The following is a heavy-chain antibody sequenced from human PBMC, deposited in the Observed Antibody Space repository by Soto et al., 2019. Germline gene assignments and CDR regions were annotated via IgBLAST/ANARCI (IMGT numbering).Heavy chain of an antibody. V-gene: IGHV3-30-3*01. CDR2: LSSDGSNS. Sequence: QVQLVESGGGVVQPGGSLRLSCTARGFALTPYSIHWVSQAPGKGLEWVAGLSSDGSNSFYPDSVKGRITISRDNSKTSVHLQNNNLSTVDTTIYYCAKDAEVHATRLLSYFALGLWGRASADTVSS. CDR3: AKDAEVHATRLLSYFALGL. J-gene: IGHJ6*02. D-gene: IGHD3-16*01. CDR1: GFALTPYS.